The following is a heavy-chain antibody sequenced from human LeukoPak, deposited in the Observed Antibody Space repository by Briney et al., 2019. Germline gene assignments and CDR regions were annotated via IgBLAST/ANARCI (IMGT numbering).Heavy chain of an antibody. Sequence: ASVKVSCKASGGTFSSYAMSWVRQAPGQGLEWMGGIIPIFGTANYAQKFQGRVTITTDESTSTAYMELSSLRSEDTAVYYCARASFGIVPAAMGYYYYYMDVWGKGTTVTVSS. V-gene: IGHV1-69*05. J-gene: IGHJ6*03. CDR2: IIPIFGTA. CDR3: ARASFGIVPAAMGYYYYYMDV. CDR1: GGTFSSYA. D-gene: IGHD2-2*01.